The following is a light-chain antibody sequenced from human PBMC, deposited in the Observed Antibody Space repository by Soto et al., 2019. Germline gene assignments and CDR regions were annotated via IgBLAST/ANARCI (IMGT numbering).Light chain of an antibody. V-gene: IGLV2-14*01. CDR3: SSYTSSSTLEGYV. Sequence: QSALTQPASVSGSPGQSIIISCTGTSTDVGAHNHVSWYQQHSDKAPKLIIYEVTDRPSGVSNRFSGSKSDKTAFLTISGLQAEDEADYYCSSYTSSSTLEGYVFGTGTKLTVL. J-gene: IGLJ1*01. CDR1: STDVGAHNH. CDR2: EVT.